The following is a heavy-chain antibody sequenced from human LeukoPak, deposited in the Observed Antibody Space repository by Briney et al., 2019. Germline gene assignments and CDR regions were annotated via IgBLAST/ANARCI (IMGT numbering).Heavy chain of an antibody. Sequence: SETLSLTCTVSGGSISSSSYYWGWIRQPPGKGLEWIGSIYYSGSTYYNPSLKSRVTISVDTSKNQFSLKLSSVTAADTAVYYCARYSSSRGAYDYWGQGTLVTVSS. CDR2: IYYSGST. J-gene: IGHJ4*02. CDR3: ARYSSSRGAYDY. V-gene: IGHV4-39*01. CDR1: GGSISSSSYY. D-gene: IGHD6-13*01.